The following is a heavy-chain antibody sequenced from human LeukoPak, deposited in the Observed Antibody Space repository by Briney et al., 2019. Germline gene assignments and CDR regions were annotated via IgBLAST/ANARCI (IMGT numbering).Heavy chain of an antibody. CDR1: GDSINSYF. CDR3: ARAYSTSRRVNWFDP. D-gene: IGHD6-13*01. J-gene: IGHJ5*02. CDR2: IYYSGST. V-gene: IGHV4-59*08. Sequence: PSETLSLTCTVSGDSINSYFWSWIRQPPGKGLEWIGYIYYSGSTNYNPSLKSRVTISVVRSKSQFSLKLSSVTAADTAVYYCARAYSTSRRVNWFDPWGQGTLVTVSS.